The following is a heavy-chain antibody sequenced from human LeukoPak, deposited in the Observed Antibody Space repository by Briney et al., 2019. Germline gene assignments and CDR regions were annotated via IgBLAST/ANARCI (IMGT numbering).Heavy chain of an antibody. D-gene: IGHD5-24*01. CDR3: ARRDGGAFDI. V-gene: IGHV1-69*05. CDR2: IIPIFGTA. CDR1: GGTFSSYA. J-gene: IGHJ3*02. Sequence: SVKVSCKASGGTFSSYAISWVRQAPGQGLEWMGGIIPIFGTANYAQKFQGRVTITTDESTSTAYMELSSLISEDTAVYYCARRDGGAFDIWGQGTMVTVSS.